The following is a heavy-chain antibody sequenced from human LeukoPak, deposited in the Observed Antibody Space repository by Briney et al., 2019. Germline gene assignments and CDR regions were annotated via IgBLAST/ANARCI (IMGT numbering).Heavy chain of an antibody. D-gene: IGHD2-15*01. Sequence: SETLSLTCTVSGGSISSYYWSWIRQPPGKGLEWIGYIYYSGSTNYNPSLKSRVTISVDTSKNQFSLKLSSVTAADTAVYYCVRAPREDSGGRRARWFDPWGQGTLVTVSS. CDR1: GGSISSYY. CDR2: IYYSGST. J-gene: IGHJ5*02. CDR3: VRAPREDSGGRRARWFDP. V-gene: IGHV4-59*01.